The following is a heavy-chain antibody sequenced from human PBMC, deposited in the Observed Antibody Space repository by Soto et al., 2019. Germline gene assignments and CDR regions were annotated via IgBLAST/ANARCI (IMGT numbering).Heavy chain of an antibody. V-gene: IGHV1-58*01. CDR2: IVVGSGNT. J-gene: IGHJ6*02. Sequence: SVKVSCKAAGFTFTSSAVQWVRQARGQRLEWIGWIVVGSGNTNYAQKFQERVTITRDMSTSTAYMELSSLRSEDTAVYYCAADLGATSDYYGMDVWGQGTTVTVSS. CDR1: GFTFTSSA. CDR3: AADLGATSDYYGMDV. D-gene: IGHD3-16*01.